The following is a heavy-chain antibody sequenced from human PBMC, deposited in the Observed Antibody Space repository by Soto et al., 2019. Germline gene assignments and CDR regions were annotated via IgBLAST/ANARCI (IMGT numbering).Heavy chain of an antibody. CDR1: GFTFSDYY. D-gene: IGHD2-2*01. V-gene: IGHV3-11*01. J-gene: IGHJ4*02. Sequence: GGSLRLSCAASGFTFSDYYMSWIRQAPGKGLEWVSYISSSGSAIYYADSVKGRFTISRDNAKNSLYLQMNSLRAEDTAVYYCARDTVRAAMDGDFDYWGQGTLVTVSS. CDR2: ISSSGSAI. CDR3: ARDTVRAAMDGDFDY.